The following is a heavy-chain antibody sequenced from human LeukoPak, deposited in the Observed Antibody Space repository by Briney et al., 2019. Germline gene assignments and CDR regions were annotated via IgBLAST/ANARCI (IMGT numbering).Heavy chain of an antibody. CDR3: AKRRVGAYLDY. Sequence: GGSLRLSCAASGFTFSGYEMNWVRQAPGKGLEWVSCISSSGSTIYYADSVKGRFTISRDNAKNSLYLQMNSLRAEDTAVYYCAKRRVGAYLDYWGQGTLVTVSS. CDR2: ISSSGSTI. CDR1: GFTFSGYE. J-gene: IGHJ4*02. V-gene: IGHV3-48*03. D-gene: IGHD1-26*01.